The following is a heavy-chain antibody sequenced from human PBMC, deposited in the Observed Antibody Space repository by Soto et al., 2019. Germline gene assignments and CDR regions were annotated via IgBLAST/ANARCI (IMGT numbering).Heavy chain of an antibody. CDR2: ISAYNGHT. J-gene: IGHJ3*02. Sequence: QVQLVQSGAEVKKPGASVKVSCKASGYTFTNYGISWVRQAPGQGLEWMGWISAYNGHTNYAQKPXGRVIMTTDTXXNXACXEMRSLRSDDTAVYYCARDRPYYYGSGSYTDAFDIWGQGTMVTVSS. V-gene: IGHV1-18*01. CDR1: GYTFTNYG. CDR3: ARDRPYYYGSGSYTDAFDI. D-gene: IGHD3-10*01.